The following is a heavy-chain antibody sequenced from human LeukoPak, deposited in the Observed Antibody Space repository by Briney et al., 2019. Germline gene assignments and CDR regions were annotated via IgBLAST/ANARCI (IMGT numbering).Heavy chain of an antibody. CDR1: GGSISSYY. V-gene: IGHV4-59*01. CDR3: ARGSPSIAARPSGPIDY. D-gene: IGHD6-6*01. CDR2: IYYSGGT. Sequence: SETLSLTCTVSGGSISSYYWSWIRQPPGKGLEWIGYIYYSGGTNYNPSLKSRVTISVDTSKNQFSLKLSSVTAADTAVYYCARGSPSIAARPSGPIDYWGQGTLVTVSS. J-gene: IGHJ4*02.